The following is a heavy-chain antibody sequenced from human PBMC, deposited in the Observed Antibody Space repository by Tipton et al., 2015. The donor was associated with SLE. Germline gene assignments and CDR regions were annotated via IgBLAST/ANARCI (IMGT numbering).Heavy chain of an antibody. Sequence: VQLVQSGGGLMQPGGSLRLSCAASGFIVSSNYMSWVRQAPGKGLEWVSGIYSGGVTYYADSVKGRFTISRDNSKSTLYLQMSSLRAEDTAVYYCAKQFVDVWGQGTMVIVSS. J-gene: IGHJ3*01. CDR2: IYSGGVT. CDR1: GFIVSSNY. CDR3: AKQFVDV. V-gene: IGHV3-53*01. D-gene: IGHD5-24*01.